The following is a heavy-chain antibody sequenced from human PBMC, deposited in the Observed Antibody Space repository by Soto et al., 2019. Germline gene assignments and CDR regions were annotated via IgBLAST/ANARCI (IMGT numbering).Heavy chain of an antibody. Sequence: GGSLRLSCEASGFIFSSHWMHWVRQSAGKGLVWVSRINSDGSSTAYADSVKGRFTISRDNAKNTLYLQMNSLRVEDTAVYYCAKENVLLWFGQDQAFDYWGQGTLVTVSS. V-gene: IGHV3-74*01. J-gene: IGHJ4*02. CDR1: GFIFSSHW. D-gene: IGHD3-10*01. CDR2: INSDGSST. CDR3: AKENVLLWFGQDQAFDY.